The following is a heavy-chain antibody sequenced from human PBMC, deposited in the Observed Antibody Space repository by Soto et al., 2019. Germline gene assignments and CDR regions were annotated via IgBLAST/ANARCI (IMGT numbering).Heavy chain of an antibody. J-gene: IGHJ4*02. CDR3: ARDMTRTVVPYFDF. Sequence: ASVKVSCKVSGYSLTELSLPWVRQAPGKGLERMGGFDPEEDQTFYAQKFKGRVTVTEDTSTNTAYMELSSLRSDDTAVYYCARDMTRTVVPYFDFWGQGTLVTVSS. CDR1: GYSLTELS. D-gene: IGHD1-7*01. V-gene: IGHV1-24*01. CDR2: FDPEEDQT.